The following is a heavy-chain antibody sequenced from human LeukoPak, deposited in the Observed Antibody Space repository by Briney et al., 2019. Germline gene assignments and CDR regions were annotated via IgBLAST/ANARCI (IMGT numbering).Heavy chain of an antibody. J-gene: IGHJ4*02. CDR1: GGSISLYY. Sequence: TSETLSLTCTVSGGSISLYYWSWIRQPPGKGLEWIGYFYDTRSPKYNPSLERRVTISVDMSRNQFSLNLTPVTAADTAVYYCARGRGSLTYWGQGTLATVSS. V-gene: IGHV4-59*01. D-gene: IGHD3-10*01. CDR2: FYDTRSP. CDR3: ARGRGSLTY.